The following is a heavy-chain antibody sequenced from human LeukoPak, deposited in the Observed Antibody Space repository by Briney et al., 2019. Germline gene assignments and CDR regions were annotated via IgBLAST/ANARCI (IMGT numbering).Heavy chain of an antibody. V-gene: IGHV3-64*01. D-gene: IGHD3-22*01. CDR2: ISRNGGST. Sequence: PGGSLRLSCAASGFTFTNYAMHRVRQAPGKGLEYVSAISRNGGSTYYANSVKGRFTISRDNSKKTLYLQMGSLRAEDMAVYFCARGYYYDSSAYYEYYYYYYMDVWGKGTTVTVSS. J-gene: IGHJ6*03. CDR1: GFTFTNYA. CDR3: ARGYYYDSSAYYEYYYYYYMDV.